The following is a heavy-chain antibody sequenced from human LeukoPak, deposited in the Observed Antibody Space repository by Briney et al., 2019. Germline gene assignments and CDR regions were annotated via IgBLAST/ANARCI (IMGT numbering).Heavy chain of an antibody. D-gene: IGHD5-12*01. V-gene: IGHV3-30*03. CDR2: ISYDGSNK. CDR3: GLRSH. Sequence: GGSLRLSCAASGFTFSSYGMHWVRQAPGKGLEWVAVISYDGSNKYYADSVKGRFTISRDNSKNTLYLQMNSLRAEDTAVYHCGLRSHWGQGTLVTVSS. CDR1: GFTFSSYG. J-gene: IGHJ4*02.